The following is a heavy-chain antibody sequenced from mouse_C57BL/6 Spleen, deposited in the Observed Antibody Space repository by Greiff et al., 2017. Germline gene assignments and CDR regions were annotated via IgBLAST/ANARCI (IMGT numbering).Heavy chain of an antibody. CDR3: TRYRTGTDY. V-gene: IGHV1-15*01. Sequence: VQLQQSGAELVRPGASVTLSCKASGYTFTDYEMHWVKQTPVHGLEWIGAIDPEAGGTAYNQKFKGKAILTADKSSSTAYMELRSLTSEDSAVYYCTRYRTGTDYWGQGTTLTVSS. CDR2: IDPEAGGT. CDR1: GYTFTDYE. J-gene: IGHJ2*01. D-gene: IGHD4-1*01.